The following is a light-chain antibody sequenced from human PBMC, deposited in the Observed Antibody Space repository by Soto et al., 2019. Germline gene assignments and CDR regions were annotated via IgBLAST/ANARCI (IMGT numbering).Light chain of an antibody. CDR1: SXDVGGYNY. CDR3: SSYTSSSTLVV. V-gene: IGLV2-14*01. Sequence: QSALTQPASVSGSPGQSITISCTGTSXDVGGYNYVSWYQQHPGKAPKLMIYDVSNRPSGVSNRFSGSKSGNTASLTISGLQAEDEADYYCSSYTSSSTLVVFGGGTKLTVL. CDR2: DVS. J-gene: IGLJ2*01.